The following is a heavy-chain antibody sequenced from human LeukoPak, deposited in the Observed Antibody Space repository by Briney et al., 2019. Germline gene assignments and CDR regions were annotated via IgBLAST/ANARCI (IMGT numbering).Heavy chain of an antibody. J-gene: IGHJ4*02. Sequence: ASVSVSCKASGYTFTSYGISWVRQAPGQGLEWMGWISAYNGNTNYAQKLQGRVTMTTDTSTSTAYMELGSLRSDDTAVYYCARDCSGGSCYSAPEDWGQGTLVTVSS. V-gene: IGHV1-18*01. D-gene: IGHD2-15*01. CDR1: GYTFTSYG. CDR2: ISAYNGNT. CDR3: ARDCSGGSCYSAPED.